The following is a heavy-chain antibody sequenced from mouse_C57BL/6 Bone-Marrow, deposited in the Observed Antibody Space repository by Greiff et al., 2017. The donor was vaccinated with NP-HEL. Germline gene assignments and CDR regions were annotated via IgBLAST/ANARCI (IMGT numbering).Heavy chain of an antibody. CDR1: GYTFTSYW. J-gene: IGHJ1*03. D-gene: IGHD2-4*01. V-gene: IGHV1-64*01. CDR2: IHPNSGST. Sequence: QVQLQQSGAELVKPGASVKLSCKASGYTFTSYWMHWVKQRPGQGLEWIGMIHPNSGSTNYNEKFKSKATLTVDKSSSTAYMQLSSLTSEDSAVYYCARLYDDYHWYFDVWGTGTTVTVSS. CDR3: ARLYDDYHWYFDV.